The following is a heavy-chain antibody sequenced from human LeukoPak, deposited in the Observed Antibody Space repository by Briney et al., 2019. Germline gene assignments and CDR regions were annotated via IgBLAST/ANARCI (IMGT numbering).Heavy chain of an antibody. Sequence: SETLSLTCTVSGGSISSYYWSWIRQPPGKGLEWIGYIYYSGSTNYNPSLKSRVTISVDTSKNQFSLKLSSVTAADTAVYYCARARIAAAPFDIWGQGTIVTVSS. CDR1: GGSISSYY. CDR2: IYYSGST. D-gene: IGHD6-13*01. V-gene: IGHV4-59*01. CDR3: ARARIAAAPFDI. J-gene: IGHJ3*02.